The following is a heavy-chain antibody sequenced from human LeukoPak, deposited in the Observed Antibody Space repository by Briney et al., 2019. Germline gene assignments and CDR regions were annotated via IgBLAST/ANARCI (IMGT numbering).Heavy chain of an antibody. D-gene: IGHD2-8*01. CDR3: ARVEHNGGYGHVY. CDR2: MKPTSGNT. V-gene: IGHV1-8*01. Sequence: ASVKVSCTAFGYTFTSYDINSVRQATGHGLEWMGWMKPTSGNTGYPQKLQRRVTMTRDTSITTAYMELSSLRSEDTAVYYCARVEHNGGYGHVYWGQGTLVTVSS. CDR1: GYTFTSYD. J-gene: IGHJ4*02.